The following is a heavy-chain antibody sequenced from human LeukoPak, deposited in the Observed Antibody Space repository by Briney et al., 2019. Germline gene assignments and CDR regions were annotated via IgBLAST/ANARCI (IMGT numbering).Heavy chain of an antibody. D-gene: IGHD4-17*01. J-gene: IGHJ5*02. Sequence: SVKVSCKASGGTFSSYAISWVRQAPGQGLEWMGGIIPIFGTANYAQKFQGGVTITADKSTSTAYMELSSLRSEDTAVYYCARAGDYGDGWFDPWGQGTLVTVSS. CDR2: IIPIFGTA. CDR3: ARAGDYGDGWFDP. V-gene: IGHV1-69*06. CDR1: GGTFSSYA.